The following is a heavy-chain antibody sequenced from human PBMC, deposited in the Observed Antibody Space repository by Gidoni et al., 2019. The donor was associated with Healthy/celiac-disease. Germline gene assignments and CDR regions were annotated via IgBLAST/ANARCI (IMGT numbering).Heavy chain of an antibody. CDR2: IYTSGST. Sequence: QVQLQESGPGLVKPSQTLSLTCTVSGGSISSGSYYWSWIRQPAGKGLEWIGRIYTSGSTNYNPSLKSRVTISVDTSKNQFSLKLSSVTAADTAVYYCVGSPIVGATHFDYWGQGTLVTVSS. V-gene: IGHV4-61*02. CDR1: GGSISSGSYY. J-gene: IGHJ4*02. CDR3: VGSPIVGATHFDY. D-gene: IGHD1-26*01.